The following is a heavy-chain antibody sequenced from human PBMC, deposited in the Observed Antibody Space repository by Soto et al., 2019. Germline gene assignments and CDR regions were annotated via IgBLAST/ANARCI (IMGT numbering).Heavy chain of an antibody. CDR1: GFTFSSYA. Sequence: GGSLRLSCAASGFTFSSYAMSWVRQAPGKGLEWVSAISGSGGSTYYADSVKGRFTISRDNSKNTLYLQMNSLRAEDTAVYYCAKAEYCSGGSCYFRAFDIWGQGTMVTVS. V-gene: IGHV3-23*01. CDR3: AKAEYCSGGSCYFRAFDI. CDR2: ISGSGGST. D-gene: IGHD2-15*01. J-gene: IGHJ3*02.